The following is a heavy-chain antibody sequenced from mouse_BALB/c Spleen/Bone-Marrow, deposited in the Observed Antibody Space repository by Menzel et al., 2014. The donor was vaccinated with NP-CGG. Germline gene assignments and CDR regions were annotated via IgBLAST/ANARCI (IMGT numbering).Heavy chain of an antibody. Sequence: QFQLQQPGAELVKPGASVKMSCNASGFTFTSYWIHWVQQRPGQDLEWIGALDPSDSYTTYNQKFKGKATLTVDPSSNTAYMQLSSLVSEDSADYYCRKGDNPDYYAKDNWGQGTSATVSS. V-gene: IGHV1S127*01. CDR1: GFTFTSYW. CDR3: RKGDNPDYYAKDN. J-gene: IGHJ4*01. D-gene: IGHD1-3*01. CDR2: LDPSDSYT.